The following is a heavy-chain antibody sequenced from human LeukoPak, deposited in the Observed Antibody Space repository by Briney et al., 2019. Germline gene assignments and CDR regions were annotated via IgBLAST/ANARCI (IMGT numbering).Heavy chain of an antibody. V-gene: IGHV3-23*01. J-gene: IGHJ4*02. CDR2: IYASGAST. Sequence: GGSLRLSCAASGFTFRSYAMSWGRQAPGQGLEWVSIIYASGASTNYADSVRGRFTTFRDNSNNMVYLQMNSLRAEDTAVYYCATDFEQDSWSGHSDWGQGTLVTVSS. D-gene: IGHD3-3*01. CDR1: GFTFRSYA. CDR3: ATDFEQDSWSGHSD.